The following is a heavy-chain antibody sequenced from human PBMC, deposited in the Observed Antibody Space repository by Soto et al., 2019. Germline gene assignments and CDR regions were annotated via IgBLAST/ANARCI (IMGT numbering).Heavy chain of an antibody. D-gene: IGHD6-13*01. Sequence: EVQLLESGGGLVQPGGSLRLSCAASGFTFSSYAMSWVRQAPGKGLEWVSAISGSGGSTYYADSVKGRFTISRDNSKNTLYLQMNSLRAEDTEVYSCAKIPHSSSWYLAAFDIWGQGTMVTVSS. CDR1: GFTFSSYA. V-gene: IGHV3-23*01. J-gene: IGHJ3*02. CDR3: AKIPHSSSWYLAAFDI. CDR2: ISGSGGST.